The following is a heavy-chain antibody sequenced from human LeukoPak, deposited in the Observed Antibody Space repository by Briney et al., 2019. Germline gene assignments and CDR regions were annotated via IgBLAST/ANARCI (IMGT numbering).Heavy chain of an antibody. CDR2: ISSNGGST. Sequence: VGSLRLSCAASGFTFSSYAMHWVRQAPGKGLQYVSAISSNGGSTYYANSLKGRFTISRDNSKNTLYLQMGSLRAEDMAVYYCARRGSYYGDSMDYWGQGTLGTVSS. V-gene: IGHV3-64*01. D-gene: IGHD1-26*01. CDR1: GFTFSSYA. J-gene: IGHJ4*02. CDR3: ARRGSYYGDSMDY.